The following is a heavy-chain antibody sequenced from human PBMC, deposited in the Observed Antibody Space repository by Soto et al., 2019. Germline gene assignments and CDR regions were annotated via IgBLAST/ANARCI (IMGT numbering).Heavy chain of an antibody. Sequence: QVQLVESGGGVVQPGRSLRLSCAASGFTFSSYGMHWVRQAPGKGLEWVAVIWYDGSNKYYADSVKGRFTISRDNSKNSLYLQMNSLRAEDTAVYYCARDLGASSCYIYYGMDVWGQGTTVTVSS. D-gene: IGHD6-13*01. V-gene: IGHV3-33*01. CDR1: GFTFSSYG. CDR3: ARDLGASSCYIYYGMDV. J-gene: IGHJ6*02. CDR2: IWYDGSNK.